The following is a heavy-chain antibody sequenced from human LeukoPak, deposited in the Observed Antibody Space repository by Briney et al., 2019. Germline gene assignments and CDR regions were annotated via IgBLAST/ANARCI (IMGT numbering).Heavy chain of an antibody. Sequence: PGGSLRLSCAAYGFTFSSFGMLWVPQAPGKGREWVAVIWYDGSSKYYADSVRGRFTISRDNSKNTLYLQMNSLRAEDTAVYYCARARSLGIVATSFDYWGQGTLVTVSS. CDR3: ARARSLGIVATSFDY. V-gene: IGHV3-33*01. CDR2: IWYDGSSK. J-gene: IGHJ4*02. D-gene: IGHD5-12*01. CDR1: GFTFSSFG.